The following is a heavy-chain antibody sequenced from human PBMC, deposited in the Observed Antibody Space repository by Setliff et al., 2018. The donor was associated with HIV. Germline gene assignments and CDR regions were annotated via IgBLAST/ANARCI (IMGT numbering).Heavy chain of an antibody. Sequence: GASVKVSCKASDYTFTNYGISWVRQAPGQGLEWMGWISAYNGYTNYAQKLQGRVTMTTDTSTSTAYMELRSPRYDDTAVYYCARDGWRHVLHGNYYYYFMDVWGKGTTVTVSS. CDR1: DYTFTNYG. J-gene: IGHJ6*03. V-gene: IGHV1-18*01. CDR3: ARDGWRHVLHGNYYYYFMDV. D-gene: IGHD2-8*01. CDR2: ISAYNGYT.